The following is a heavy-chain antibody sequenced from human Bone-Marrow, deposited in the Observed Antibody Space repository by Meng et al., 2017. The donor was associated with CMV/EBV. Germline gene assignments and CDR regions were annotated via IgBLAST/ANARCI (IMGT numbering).Heavy chain of an antibody. CDR3: ARDSSGYLALFDY. CDR1: GFTFSSYS. V-gene: IGHV3-21*01. CDR2: ISSSSSYI. D-gene: IGHD3-22*01. J-gene: IGHJ4*02. Sequence: GESLKISCAASGFTFSSYSMNWVRQAPGKGLEWVSSISSSSSYIYYADSVKGRFTISRGNSKNTLYLQMNSLRAEDTAVCYCARDSSGYLALFDYWGQGTLVTVAS.